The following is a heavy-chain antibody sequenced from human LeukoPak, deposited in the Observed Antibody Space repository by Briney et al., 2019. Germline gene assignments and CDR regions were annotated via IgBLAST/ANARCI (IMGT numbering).Heavy chain of an antibody. CDR3: AREDSDWFDP. J-gene: IGHJ5*02. D-gene: IGHD3/OR15-3a*01. CDR2: INPNSGGT. CDR1: GYTFTSYY. V-gene: IGHV1-2*06. Sequence: ASVKVSCKASGYTFTSYYMHWVRQAPGQGLEWMGRINPNSGGTNYAQKFQGRVTMTRDTSISTAYMELSRLRSDDMAVYYCAREDSDWFDPWGQGTLVTVSS.